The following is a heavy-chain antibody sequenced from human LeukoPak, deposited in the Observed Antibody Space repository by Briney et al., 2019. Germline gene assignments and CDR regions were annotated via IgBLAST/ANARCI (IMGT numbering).Heavy chain of an antibody. Sequence: GGSLRLSCAASGFTFSSYGMSWVRQAPGKGLEWVSAISGSGGSTYYADSVKGRFTISRDNSKNTLYLQMNSLRAEDTAVYYCARGDLESTVTTFGYWGQGTLVTVSS. CDR3: ARGDLESTVTTFGY. CDR1: GFTFSSYG. V-gene: IGHV3-23*01. D-gene: IGHD4-17*01. J-gene: IGHJ4*02. CDR2: ISGSGGST.